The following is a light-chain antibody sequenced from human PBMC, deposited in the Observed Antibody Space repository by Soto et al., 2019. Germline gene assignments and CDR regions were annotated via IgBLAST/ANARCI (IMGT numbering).Light chain of an antibody. J-gene: IGKJ5*01. Sequence: EIVMTQSPATLSVSPGERATLSCRASQSVSSNLAWYQQKPGQAPRLLIYGASTRATGIPARFSGSGSGTEYTLTISSLQSLDFAVSYSQLYNLWFITFGQGTRLEIK. CDR3: QLYNLWFIT. V-gene: IGKV3-15*01. CDR2: GAS. CDR1: QSVSSN.